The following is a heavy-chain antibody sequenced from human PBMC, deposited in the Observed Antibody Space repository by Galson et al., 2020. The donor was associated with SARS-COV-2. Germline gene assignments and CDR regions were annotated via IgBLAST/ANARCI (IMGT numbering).Heavy chain of an antibody. CDR2: LSGDGRNK. V-gene: IGHV3-43*02. D-gene: IGHD3-10*01. J-gene: IGHJ6*02. CDR1: GFTFDAYA. CDR3: AKDIAVDYGPGSYYGMDV. Sequence: TGGSLRLPCAASGFTFDAYAMHWVRQVPGRGLEWVSLLSGDGRNKHYVDSVKGRFTISRDNSKHSLYLQMNSLRTEDTALYFCAKDIAVDYGPGSYYGMDVWGQGTTVTVSS.